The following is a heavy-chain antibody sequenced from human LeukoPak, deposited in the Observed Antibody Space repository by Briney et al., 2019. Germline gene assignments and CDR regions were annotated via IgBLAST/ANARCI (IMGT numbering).Heavy chain of an antibody. CDR2: IIPIFGTA. D-gene: IGHD5-12*01. V-gene: IGHV1-69*13. Sequence: ASVKVSCKASGYTFTSYGISWVRQAPGQGLEWMGGIIPIFGTANYAQKFQGRVTITADESTSTAYMELSSLRSEDTAVYYCARLIDSGYDYGGIDYWGQGTLVTVSS. CDR1: GYTFTSYG. J-gene: IGHJ4*02. CDR3: ARLIDSGYDYGGIDY.